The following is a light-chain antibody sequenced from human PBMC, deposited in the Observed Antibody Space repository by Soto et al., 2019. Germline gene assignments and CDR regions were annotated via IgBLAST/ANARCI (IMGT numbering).Light chain of an antibody. Sequence: EIVLTQSPGTLSLSPGERATLSCRASQSVSSSYLAWYQQKPGQAPRLLIHGASSRATGIPDRFSGSGSGTDFTLTISRLEPEDCAVYYCQQYGSSLFTFGPGTKVDIK. V-gene: IGKV3-20*01. CDR1: QSVSSSY. J-gene: IGKJ3*01. CDR3: QQYGSSLFT. CDR2: GAS.